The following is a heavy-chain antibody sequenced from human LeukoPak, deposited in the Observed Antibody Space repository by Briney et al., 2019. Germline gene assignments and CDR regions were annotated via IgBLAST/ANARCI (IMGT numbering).Heavy chain of an antibody. CDR3: ARDFSGSYSAYFDY. CDR1: GFTFSRYW. V-gene: IGHV3-7*01. D-gene: IGHD1-26*01. Sequence: PGGSLRLSCAASGFTFSRYWMSWVRQAPGKGLEWVANIKKDGSEKYYVDSVKGRFTISRDNAKNSLYLQMNSLRAEDTAVYYCARDFSGSYSAYFDYWGQGTLVTVSS. J-gene: IGHJ4*02. CDR2: IKKDGSEK.